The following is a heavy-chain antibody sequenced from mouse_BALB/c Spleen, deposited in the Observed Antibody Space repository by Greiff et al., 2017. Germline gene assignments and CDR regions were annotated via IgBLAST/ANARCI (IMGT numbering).Heavy chain of an antibody. CDR1: GYAFSSYW. J-gene: IGHJ2*01. Sequence: VKLMESGAELVRPGSSVKISCKASGYAFSSYWMNWVKQRPGQGLEWIGQIYPGDGDTNYNGKFKGKATLTADKSSSTAYMQLSSLTSEDSAVYFCARGEYGDYWGQGTTLTVSS. CDR3: ARGEYGDY. V-gene: IGHV1-80*01. CDR2: IYPGDGDT. D-gene: IGHD2-10*02.